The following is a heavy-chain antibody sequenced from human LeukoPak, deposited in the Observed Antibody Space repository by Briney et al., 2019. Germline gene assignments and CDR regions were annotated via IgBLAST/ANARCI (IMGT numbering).Heavy chain of an antibody. CDR3: AKGSRVTSGVFYYFDY. J-gene: IGHJ4*02. Sequence: PGGSLRLSCAASGFTFSSYGMHWVRQAPGKGLEWVAFIRYDGSNKYYADSVKGRFTISRDNSKNTLYLQMNSLRAEDAAVYYCAKGSRVTSGVFYYFDYWGQGTLVTVSS. D-gene: IGHD5-18*01. V-gene: IGHV3-30*02. CDR1: GFTFSSYG. CDR2: IRYDGSNK.